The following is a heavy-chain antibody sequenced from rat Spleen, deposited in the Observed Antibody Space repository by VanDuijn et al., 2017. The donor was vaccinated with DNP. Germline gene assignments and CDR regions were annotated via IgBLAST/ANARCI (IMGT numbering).Heavy chain of an antibody. J-gene: IGHJ2*01. D-gene: IGHD5-1*01. Sequence: EVQLQESGPGLVKPSQSLSLTCSVTGYSITSNYKWSWIRKFPGNKLEWMGYINNAGNTNYNPSLKSRFSITRDTSKNQFFLQVNSVGTEDTATYYCAIQLVVFDYWGQGVMVTVSS. V-gene: IGHV3-3*01. CDR2: INNAGNT. CDR1: GYSITSNYK. CDR3: AIQLVVFDY.